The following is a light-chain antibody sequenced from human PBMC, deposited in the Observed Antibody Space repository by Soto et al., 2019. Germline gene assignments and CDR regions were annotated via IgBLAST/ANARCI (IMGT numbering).Light chain of an antibody. V-gene: IGKV3-20*01. J-gene: IGKJ2*01. Sequence: EIVLTQSPGTLSLSPGETASLSCGASRSISSDFLAWYQQKGGQPPRLLIYDASKRATGIPARFSGSGSGTAFTLTISRVEPEDSAVYYCQQTYHSPRTFGQGTRLEIK. CDR1: RSISSDF. CDR2: DAS. CDR3: QQTYHSPRT.